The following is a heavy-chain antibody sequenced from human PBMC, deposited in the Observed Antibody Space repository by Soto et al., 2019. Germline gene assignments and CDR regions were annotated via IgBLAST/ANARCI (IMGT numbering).Heavy chain of an antibody. CDR3: ARDLDPGYCSGGSCYGPSGWFDP. V-gene: IGHV1-2*02. CDR1: GYTFTGYY. CDR2: INPNSGGT. J-gene: IGHJ5*02. D-gene: IGHD2-15*01. Sequence: ASVKVSCKASGYTFTGYYMHWVRQAPGQGLEWMGWINPNSGGTNYAQKFQGRVTMTRDTSISTAYMELSRLRSDDTAVYYCARDLDPGYCSGGSCYGPSGWFDPWGQGTLVTVSS.